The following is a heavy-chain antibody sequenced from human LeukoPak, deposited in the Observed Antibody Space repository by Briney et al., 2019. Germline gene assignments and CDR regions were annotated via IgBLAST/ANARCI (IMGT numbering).Heavy chain of an antibody. CDR3: ATEGCSGGSCYPTGWFDP. V-gene: IGHV1-69-2*01. Sequence: ASVKVSCKVSGYTFTDYYMHWVQQAPGKGLEWMGLVDPEDGETIYAEKFQGRVTITADTSTDTAYMELSSLRSEDTAVYYYATEGCSGGSCYPTGWFDPWGQGTLVTVSS. J-gene: IGHJ5*02. CDR1: GYTFTDYY. D-gene: IGHD2-15*01. CDR2: VDPEDGET.